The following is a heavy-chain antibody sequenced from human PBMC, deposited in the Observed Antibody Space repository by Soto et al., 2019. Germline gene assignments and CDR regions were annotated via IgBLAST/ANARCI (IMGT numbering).Heavy chain of an antibody. D-gene: IGHD3-16*01. V-gene: IGHV4-59*08. CDR3: ARHPAIAKFENGLDV. Sequence: QLRESGPGLVKPSETLSLTCTVSGGSVNYLYWSWIRQPPGKGLEWIGYIYYTGITTLYNPSLKSRVTMSIATSKNQVSLNLRSVTAADTAMYYCARHPAIAKFENGLDVWGQGTTVTVSS. CDR2: IYYTGIT. J-gene: IGHJ6*02. CDR1: GGSVNYLY.